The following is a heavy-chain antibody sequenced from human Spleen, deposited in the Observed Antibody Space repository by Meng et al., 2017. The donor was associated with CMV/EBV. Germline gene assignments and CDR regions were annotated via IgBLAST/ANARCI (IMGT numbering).Heavy chain of an antibody. CDR2: IYSGGST. V-gene: IGHV3-66*02. J-gene: IGHJ6*02. Sequence: GESLKISCAASGFTVSSNYMSWVRQAPGKGLEWVSGIYSGGSTYYADSVKGRFTISRDNSKNTLYLQMNSLRAEDTAVYYCARNYDFWSGSYFYYGMDVWGQGTTVTVSS. D-gene: IGHD3-3*01. CDR3: ARNYDFWSGSYFYYGMDV. CDR1: GFTVSSNY.